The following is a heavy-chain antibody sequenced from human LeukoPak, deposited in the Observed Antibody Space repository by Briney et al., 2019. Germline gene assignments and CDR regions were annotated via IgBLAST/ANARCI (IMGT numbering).Heavy chain of an antibody. CDR3: ARGRYFDWLFWGNWFDP. J-gene: IGHJ5*02. Sequence: GASVKVSCKASGYTFTGYYMHWVRQAPGQGPEWMGWINPNSGGTNYAQKFQGRVTMTRDTSISTAYMELSRLRSDDTAVYYCARGRYFDWLFWGNWFDPWGQGTLVTVSS. CDR2: INPNSGGT. CDR1: GYTFTGYY. V-gene: IGHV1-2*02. D-gene: IGHD3-9*01.